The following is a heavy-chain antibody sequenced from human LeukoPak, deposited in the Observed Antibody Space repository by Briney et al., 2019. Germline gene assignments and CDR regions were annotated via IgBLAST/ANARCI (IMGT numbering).Heavy chain of an antibody. CDR1: GFTFGDYA. J-gene: IGHJ4*02. V-gene: IGHV3-49*04. CDR2: IRGKAYGGTT. CDR3: AREYDYGGNSGPVDY. D-gene: IGHD4-23*01. Sequence: PGRSLRLSCTASGFTFGDYAMSWVRQAPGKGLEWVGFIRGKAYGGTTENAASVKGRFTISRDDSKSIAYLQMNSLKTEDTAVYYCAREYDYGGNSGPVDYWGQGTLVTVSS.